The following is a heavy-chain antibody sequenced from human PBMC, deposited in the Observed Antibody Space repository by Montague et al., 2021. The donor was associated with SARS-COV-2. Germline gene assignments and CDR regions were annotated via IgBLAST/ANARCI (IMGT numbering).Heavy chain of an antibody. CDR1: GFPFSSYS. Sequence: SLSLSFSASGFPFSSYSMNWVRQAPGKGLEWVSSISSSSSYIYYADSVKGRFTISRDNAKNSLYLQMNSLRAEDTAVYYCAREGARNYYDSSGDAFDIWGQGTMVTVSS. D-gene: IGHD3-22*01. CDR2: ISSSSSYI. CDR3: AREGARNYYDSSGDAFDI. J-gene: IGHJ3*02. V-gene: IGHV3-21*01.